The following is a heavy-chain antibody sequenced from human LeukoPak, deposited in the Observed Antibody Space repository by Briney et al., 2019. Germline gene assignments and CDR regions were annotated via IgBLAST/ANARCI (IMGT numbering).Heavy chain of an antibody. CDR1: GGSISSGGYY. V-gene: IGHV4-31*03. CDR3: ARDCCSGTGFAFDI. Sequence: SQTLSLTCTVSGGSISSGGYYWSWIRQHPGKGLEWIGYIYYSGSTYYNPSLKSRVTISVDTSKNQFSLKLSSVTAADTAVCYCARDCCSGTGFAFDIWGQGTMVTVSS. CDR2: IYYSGST. J-gene: IGHJ3*02. D-gene: IGHD2-15*01.